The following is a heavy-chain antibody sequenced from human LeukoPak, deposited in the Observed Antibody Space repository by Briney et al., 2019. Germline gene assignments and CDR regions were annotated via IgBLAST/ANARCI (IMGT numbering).Heavy chain of an antibody. CDR1: GFTFSSYD. CDR3: ARGRGWGTFDI. Sequence: GGSLRLSCEASGFTFSSYDMHWVRQGTGKGLEWVSAIGTAGDTYYPGSVKGRFTTSRENAKNSLYLQMNSLRVGDTAVYYCARGRGWGTFDIWGQGTMVTVSS. V-gene: IGHV3-13*04. D-gene: IGHD3-10*01. J-gene: IGHJ3*02. CDR2: IGTAGDT.